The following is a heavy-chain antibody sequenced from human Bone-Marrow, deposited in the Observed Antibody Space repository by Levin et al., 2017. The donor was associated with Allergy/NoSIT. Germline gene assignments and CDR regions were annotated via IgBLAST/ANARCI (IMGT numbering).Heavy chain of an antibody. V-gene: IGHV4-59*01. CDR1: GGSINRYY. J-gene: IGHJ5*02. CDR2: IYDRRTT. Sequence: SCTVSGGSINRYYWHWIRQPPGKGLEWIGFIYDRRTTNYNPSLKSRVTISVDTSKNQFSLMLSSVTAADTAFYYCARDILGATYWFDPWGQGTLVTVSS. D-gene: IGHD1-26*01. CDR3: ARDILGATYWFDP.